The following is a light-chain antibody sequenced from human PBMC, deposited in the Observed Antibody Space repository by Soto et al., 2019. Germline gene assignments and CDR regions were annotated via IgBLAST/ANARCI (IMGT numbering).Light chain of an antibody. J-gene: IGKJ1*01. CDR1: QSIGSW. CDR3: QQYNSYSGT. Sequence: GDRVTITCRASQSIGSWLAWYQQKSGKAPNLLIYDASSLESGVPSSFSGSGSGTEFTLTISSLQPDDFATYYCQQYNSYSGTFGQGTKV. CDR2: DAS. V-gene: IGKV1-5*01.